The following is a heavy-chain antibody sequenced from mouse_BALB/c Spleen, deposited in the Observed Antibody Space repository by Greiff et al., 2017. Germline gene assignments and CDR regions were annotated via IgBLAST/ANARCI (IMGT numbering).Heavy chain of an antibody. D-gene: IGHD2-14*01. Sequence: EVKLMESGGGLVQPGGSLKLSCAASGFTFSSYTMSWVRQTPEKRLEWVAYISNGGGSTYYPDTVKGRFTISRDNAKNTLYLQMSSLKSEDTAMYYCARQDYRYDGAYWGQGTLVTVSA. CDR3: ARQDYRYDGAY. CDR2: ISNGGGST. J-gene: IGHJ3*01. CDR1: GFTFSSYT. V-gene: IGHV5-12-2*01.